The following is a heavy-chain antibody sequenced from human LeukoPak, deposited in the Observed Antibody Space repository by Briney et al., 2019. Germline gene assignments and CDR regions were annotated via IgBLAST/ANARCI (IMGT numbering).Heavy chain of an antibody. CDR3: ARCGYDYIWGSYRQYYFDY. J-gene: IGHJ4*02. D-gene: IGHD3-16*02. CDR1: GGSISSSSYS. V-gene: IGHV4-39*01. CDR2: IYYSGST. Sequence: SETLSLTCTVSGGSISSSSYSWGWIRQPPGKGLEWIGSIYYSGSTYYNPSLKSRVTISVDASKNQFSLKLSSVTAADTAVYYCARCGYDYIWGSYRQYYFDYWGQGTLVTVSS.